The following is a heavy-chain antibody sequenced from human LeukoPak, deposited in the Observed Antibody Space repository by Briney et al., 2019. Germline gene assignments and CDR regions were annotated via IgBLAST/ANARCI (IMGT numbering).Heavy chain of an antibody. D-gene: IGHD2-15*01. CDR1: GFTFSSFA. CDR3: AKRFSVGGSLDY. V-gene: IGHV3-30*18. Sequence: GGSLRPPLEAPGFTFSSFAMSGVRQAPGKGRGGVSVISYDGSNKYYADSVKGRFTISRDNSKNTLYQQMNSLRAEDTAMFYCAKRFSVGGSLDYWGQGTLVTVSS. J-gene: IGHJ4*02. CDR2: ISYDGSNK.